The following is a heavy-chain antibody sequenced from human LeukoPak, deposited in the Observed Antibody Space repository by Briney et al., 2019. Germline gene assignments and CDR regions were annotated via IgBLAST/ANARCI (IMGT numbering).Heavy chain of an antibody. Sequence: GGSLRLSCAASGFTFSDYWMHWVRQAPGKGLVWVSRIKTDGSGTTYADSVKGRFTISRDNAKNTLYLQMNSLRAEDTAVYYCAKSPYFDFWSGYPPNYFDYWGQGTLVTVSS. D-gene: IGHD3-3*01. CDR1: GFTFSDYW. CDR3: AKSPYFDFWSGYPPNYFDY. CDR2: IKTDGSGT. V-gene: IGHV3-74*01. J-gene: IGHJ4*02.